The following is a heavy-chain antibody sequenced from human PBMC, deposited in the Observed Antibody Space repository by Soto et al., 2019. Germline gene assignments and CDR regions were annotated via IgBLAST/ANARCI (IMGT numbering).Heavy chain of an antibody. CDR2: ISAYNGNT. J-gene: IGHJ4*02. CDR3: ARGYYDFWSGYYTDYFDY. V-gene: IGHV1-18*04. D-gene: IGHD3-3*01. Sequence: GASVKVSCKASGYTFTSYGISWVRQAPGQGLEWMGWISAYNGNTNYAQRLQGRVTMTTDTSTSTAYMELRSLRSDDTAVYYCARGYYDFWSGYYTDYFDYWGQGTLVTAPQ. CDR1: GYTFTSYG.